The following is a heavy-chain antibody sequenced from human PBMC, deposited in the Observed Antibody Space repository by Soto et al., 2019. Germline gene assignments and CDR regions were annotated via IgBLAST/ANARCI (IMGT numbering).Heavy chain of an antibody. V-gene: IGHV3-48*03. CDR2: ISTSGSTV. Sequence: GGSLRLSCAASRFTFSSYEMHWFRQAPGKGLEWVSYISTSGSTVYYADSVKGRFTVSRDNTRNSLYLQMDSLRDEDTALYYCVRYCGTTLCNGVATRTFDYWGQGTLVTVSS. CDR3: VRYCGTTLCNGVATRTFDY. D-gene: IGHD5-12*01. CDR1: RFTFSSYE. J-gene: IGHJ4*02.